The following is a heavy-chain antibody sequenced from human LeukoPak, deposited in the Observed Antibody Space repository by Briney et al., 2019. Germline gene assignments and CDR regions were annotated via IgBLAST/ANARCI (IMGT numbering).Heavy chain of an antibody. V-gene: IGHV4-59*08. J-gene: IGHJ6*03. D-gene: IGHD3-16*01. CDR3: ARHLNTFDQGGASYYYIDV. CDR2: LFYSGNS. CDR1: GGSMSYYY. Sequence: SETLSLTCTVSGGSMSYYYWSWIRQPPGKGLEWIGNLFYSGNSNYNPSLKSRVTISIDTSKSQFSLKLTSVTAADTAVYYCARHLNTFDQGGASYYYIDVWGKGATVAVSS.